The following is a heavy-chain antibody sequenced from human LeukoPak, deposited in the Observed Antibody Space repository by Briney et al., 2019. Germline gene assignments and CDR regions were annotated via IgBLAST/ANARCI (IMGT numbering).Heavy chain of an antibody. J-gene: IGHJ3*01. D-gene: IGHD5-12*01. V-gene: IGHV3-23*01. CDR2: ISGSGGST. Sequence: GGSLRLSCAASGFTFSSYAMSWVRQAPGKGLEWVSAISGSGGSTYYADSVKGRFTISRDNSKNTLYLQMNSLRAEDTAVYYCAKKGGIVASMLDAFDFWGQGTMVTVSS. CDR3: AKKGGIVASMLDAFDF. CDR1: GFTFSSYA.